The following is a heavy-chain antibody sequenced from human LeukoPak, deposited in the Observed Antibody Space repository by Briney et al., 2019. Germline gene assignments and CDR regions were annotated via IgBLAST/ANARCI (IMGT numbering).Heavy chain of an antibody. CDR2: IYYSGST. V-gene: IGHV4-59*01. Sequence: SETLSLTCTVSGGSISSFYWCGIRQPPGKGLEWIGYIYYSGSTNYNPSLKSRVTISVDTSKTQFSLKLSSVSAADTAVYYCARKDTVTTGGLNDWGQGILITVSS. CDR3: ARKDTVTTGGLND. D-gene: IGHD4-17*01. CDR1: GGSISSFY. J-gene: IGHJ4*02.